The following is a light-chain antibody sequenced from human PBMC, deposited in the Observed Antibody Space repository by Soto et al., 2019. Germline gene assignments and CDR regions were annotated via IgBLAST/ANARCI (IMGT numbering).Light chain of an antibody. CDR1: QSVSSNY. V-gene: IGKV3-20*01. Sequence: EIVLTQSPGTLSLSPGERATLSCRASQSVSSNYLTWYQQQPGQAPRLLIYGASSRATGIPARFSGSGSGTDFTLTISRLEPEDFAVYYCHQYGSSPYTFGQGTKLEIK. CDR3: HQYGSSPYT. J-gene: IGKJ2*01. CDR2: GAS.